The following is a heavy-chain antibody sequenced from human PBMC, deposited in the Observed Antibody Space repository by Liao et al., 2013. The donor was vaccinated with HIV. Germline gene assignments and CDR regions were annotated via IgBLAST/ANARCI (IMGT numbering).Heavy chain of an antibody. CDR3: ARDTSIFGVAHDAFDI. D-gene: IGHD3-3*01. J-gene: IGHJ3*02. V-gene: IGHV4-59*01. CDR1: GGSMSRYY. Sequence: QVQLQESGSGLVKPSETLALTCSVSGGSMSRYYWSWIRQSPGKGLEWLGYIYYSGATNYNPSLQTRVTISVDTSKNQFSLKLKSVTAADAAVYYCARDTSIFGVAHDAFDIWGQGTKVTVSS. CDR2: IYYSGAT.